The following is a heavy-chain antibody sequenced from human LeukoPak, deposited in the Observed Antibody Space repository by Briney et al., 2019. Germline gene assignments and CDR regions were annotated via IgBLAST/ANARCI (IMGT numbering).Heavy chain of an antibody. CDR3: TRDSHGGVDY. Sequence: GGSLRLSCAASGVSFSSYWMHWVRQAPGMGLEWVSRTNGDGTDTIYADSVMGRFTISRDNARNTLYLQMNSLRAEDTAMYYCTRDSHGGVDYWGQGTLVTVSS. V-gene: IGHV3-74*01. D-gene: IGHD3-10*01. CDR2: TNGDGTDT. J-gene: IGHJ4*02. CDR1: GVSFSSYW.